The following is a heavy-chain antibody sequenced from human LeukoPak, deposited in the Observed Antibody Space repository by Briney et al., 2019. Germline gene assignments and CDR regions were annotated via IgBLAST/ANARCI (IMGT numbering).Heavy chain of an antibody. D-gene: IGHD3-3*01. Sequence: SETLSLTCTVSGGSISSGGYYWSWIRQPPGKGLEWIGEINHSGSTNYNPSLKSRVTISVDTSKNQFSLKLSSVTAADTAVYYCARDQNYYDFWSGYYTDDAFDIWGQGTMVTVSS. V-gene: IGHV4-39*07. CDR1: GGSISSGGYY. CDR2: INHSGST. J-gene: IGHJ3*02. CDR3: ARDQNYYDFWSGYYTDDAFDI.